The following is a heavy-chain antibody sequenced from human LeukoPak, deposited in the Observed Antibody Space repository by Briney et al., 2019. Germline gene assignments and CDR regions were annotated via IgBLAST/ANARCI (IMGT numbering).Heavy chain of an antibody. CDR2: IRSKANSYAT. CDR1: GFTFSGSA. J-gene: IGHJ4*02. CDR3: TRLFDY. Sequence: QPGGSLRLXCAASGFTFSGSAMHWVRQASGNGLEWVGRIRSKANSYATAYAASVKGRFTISRDDSKNTAYLQMNSLKTEDTAVYYCTRLFDYWGQGTLVTVSS. V-gene: IGHV3-73*01. D-gene: IGHD2-21*01.